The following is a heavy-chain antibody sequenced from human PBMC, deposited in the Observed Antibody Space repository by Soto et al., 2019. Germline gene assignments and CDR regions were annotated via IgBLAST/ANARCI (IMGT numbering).Heavy chain of an antibody. Sequence: SETLSLTCAVYGGSFSGYYWSWIRQPPGEGLEWIGEINHSGSTNYNPSLKSRVTISVDTSKNQFSLKLSSVTAADTAVYYCARDGQLGYCSGGSCGGFDYWGQGTLVTVSS. J-gene: IGHJ4*02. CDR3: ARDGQLGYCSGGSCGGFDY. D-gene: IGHD2-15*01. V-gene: IGHV4-34*01. CDR1: GGSFSGYY. CDR2: INHSGST.